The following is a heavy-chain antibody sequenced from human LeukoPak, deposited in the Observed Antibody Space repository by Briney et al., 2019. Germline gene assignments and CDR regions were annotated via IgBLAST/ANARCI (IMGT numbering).Heavy chain of an antibody. V-gene: IGHV3-30*04. CDR3: ARIRFGELSYYYYYMDV. CDR1: GFTFSSYA. D-gene: IGHD3-10*01. J-gene: IGHJ6*03. Sequence: PGRSLRLSCAASGFTFSSYAMHWVRQAPGKGLEWVTVISYDGNNKYYADSVKGRFTISRDNSKNTLYLQMNSLRAEDTAVYYCARIRFGELSYYYYYMDVWGKGTTVTISS. CDR2: ISYDGNNK.